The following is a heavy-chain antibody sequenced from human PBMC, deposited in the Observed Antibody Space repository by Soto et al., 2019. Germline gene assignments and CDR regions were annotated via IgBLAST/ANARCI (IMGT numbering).Heavy chain of an antibody. J-gene: IGHJ4*02. D-gene: IGHD3-16*02. Sequence: QVQLVQSGAEVKKPGASVKVSCKASGYTFTSYGISWVRQAPGQGLEWMGWISAYNGNTNYAQKLQGRVTMTTDTSTSTAYMELRSLRSDDTAVYYCARGYDYVWGSYRYWEINANFDYWGQGTLVTVTS. V-gene: IGHV1-18*04. CDR3: ARGYDYVWGSYRYWEINANFDY. CDR2: ISAYNGNT. CDR1: GYTFTSYG.